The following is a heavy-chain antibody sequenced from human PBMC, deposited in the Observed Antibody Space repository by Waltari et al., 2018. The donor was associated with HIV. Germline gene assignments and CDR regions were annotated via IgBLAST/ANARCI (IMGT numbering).Heavy chain of an antibody. D-gene: IGHD2-2*01. V-gene: IGHV3-33*01. CDR1: GFTLSSSG. CDR2: IWYDGGKI. CDR3: ARAHCSSTSCYYYGMDV. J-gene: IGHJ6*02. Sequence: QVQLVESGGGVVQPGRSLRLSCAASGFTLSSSGVLWVRQAPGKGLEWVASIWYDGGKIYYADSVGGRFTISRDTSKNTLYLQMNSLRGEDTAVYYCARAHCSSTSCYYYGMDVWGQGTTVTVSS.